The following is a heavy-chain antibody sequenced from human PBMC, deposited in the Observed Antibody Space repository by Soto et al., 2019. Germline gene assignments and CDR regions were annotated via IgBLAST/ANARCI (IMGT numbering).Heavy chain of an antibody. CDR3: ARDRTRSGGYVTYYFDY. V-gene: IGHV3-7*05. D-gene: IGHD5-12*01. Sequence: EVQLVESGGGLVQPGGSLRLSCAASGFTFSSYYMSWVRQAPGRGLEWVANIKQDGSEKYYVDSVKGRFTISRDNAKNSLYLQMNSLRAEDTAVYYCARDRTRSGGYVTYYFDYWGQGTLVPVSS. CDR1: GFTFSSYY. J-gene: IGHJ4*02. CDR2: IKQDGSEK.